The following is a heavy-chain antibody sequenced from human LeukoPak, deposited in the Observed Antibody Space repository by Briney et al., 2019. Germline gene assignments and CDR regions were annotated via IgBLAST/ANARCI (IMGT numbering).Heavy chain of an antibody. CDR1: GFTFDDYA. V-gene: IGHV3-9*01. CDR2: ISWNSGSI. Sequence: GRSLRLSCAASGFTFDDYAMHWVRQAPGKGLEWVSGISWNSGSIGYADSVKGRFTISRDNAKNSLYLQMNSLRAEDTALYYCAKATIAAAGTGNFDYWGQGTLVTVSS. D-gene: IGHD6-13*01. CDR3: AKATIAAAGTGNFDY. J-gene: IGHJ4*02.